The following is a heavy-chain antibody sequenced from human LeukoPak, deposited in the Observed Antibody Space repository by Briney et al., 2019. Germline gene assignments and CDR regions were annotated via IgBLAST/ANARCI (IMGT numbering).Heavy chain of an antibody. Sequence: PGRSLRLFCAASGITFRSYAMHWVRQAPGKGLEWVAVVSSDGGNKYYADSVQGRFTISRDNSKNTLYLQMNSLRAEDTAVYYCARDSWWCYDTRGYFRSHFDYWDQGTLVTVSS. J-gene: IGHJ4*02. CDR1: GITFRSYA. CDR2: VSSDGGNK. D-gene: IGHD3-22*01. V-gene: IGHV3-30*04. CDR3: ARDSWWCYDTRGYFRSHFDY.